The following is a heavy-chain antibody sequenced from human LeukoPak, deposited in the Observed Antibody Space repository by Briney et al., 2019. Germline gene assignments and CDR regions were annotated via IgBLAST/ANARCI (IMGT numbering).Heavy chain of an antibody. D-gene: IGHD3-22*01. CDR3: AREGSSGYLPPGYNWFDP. V-gene: IGHV1-46*01. CDR2: INPSGGST. J-gene: IGHJ5*02. CDR1: GYTFTAYY. Sequence: ASVKVSCKASGYTFTAYYMHWVRQAPGQGLEWMGIINPSGGSTSYAQKFQGRVTMTRDTSTSTVYMELSSLRSEDTAVYYCAREGSSGYLPPGYNWFDPWGQGTLVTVSS.